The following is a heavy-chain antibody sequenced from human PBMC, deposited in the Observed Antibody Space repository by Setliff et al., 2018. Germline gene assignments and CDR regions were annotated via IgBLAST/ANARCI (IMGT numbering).Heavy chain of an antibody. Sequence: GASVKVSCKVSGYTLTELSRHWVRQAPGKGLEWMGSFDPEDGETIYAQKFQGRVTMTRDTSTSTVYMELSSLRSEDTAVYYCAGTYYNFWSALDYYYYGMDVWGQGTTVTVSS. CDR3: AGTYYNFWSALDYYYYGMDV. CDR1: GYTLTELS. J-gene: IGHJ6*02. CDR2: FDPEDGET. V-gene: IGHV1-24*01. D-gene: IGHD3-3*01.